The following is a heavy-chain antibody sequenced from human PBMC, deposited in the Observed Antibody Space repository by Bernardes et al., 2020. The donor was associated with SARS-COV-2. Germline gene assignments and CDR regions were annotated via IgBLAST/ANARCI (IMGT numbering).Heavy chain of an antibody. V-gene: IGHV3-30*18. Sequence: SLRLSCAASGFSFSSHGMHWVRQAPGKGLEWVAVISFDGSNKYYEDTVKGRFTISRDNSKNTLYLQMNSLRDEDAAVYYCGKDPSAYSGSSPMNENWFDPWGQGTVVTVSS. J-gene: IGHJ5*02. CDR2: ISFDGSNK. CDR3: GKDPSAYSGSSPMNENWFDP. D-gene: IGHD3-10*01. CDR1: GFSFSSHG.